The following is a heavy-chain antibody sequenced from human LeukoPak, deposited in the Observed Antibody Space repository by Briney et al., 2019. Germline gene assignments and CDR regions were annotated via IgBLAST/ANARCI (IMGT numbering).Heavy chain of an antibody. CDR2: LNWDDQK. CDR3: AHRRDSSGYQFRYWFAP. Sequence: SGPTLVKLTQTLTLPCTFSGFSLTTSRVGVGWIRQPPGKALEWLALLNWDDQKVYSPSLQSRLSITKDTSKHQVVLTMTNVDPVDTATYYCAHRRDSSGYQFRYWFAPWGQGTLLTVSS. D-gene: IGHD3-22*01. CDR1: GFSLTTSRVG. J-gene: IGHJ5*02. V-gene: IGHV2-5*02.